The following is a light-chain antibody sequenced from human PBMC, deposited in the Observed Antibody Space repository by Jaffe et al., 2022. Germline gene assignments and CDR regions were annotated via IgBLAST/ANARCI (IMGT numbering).Light chain of an antibody. CDR3: QAWDSSTYV. CDR1: NLGDKY. CDR2: QNT. V-gene: IGLV3-1*01. J-gene: IGLJ1*01. Sequence: SYDLTQPPSVSVSPGQTASITCSGNNLGDKYVSWYQQKPGQSPVLVIYQNTKRPSGIPERFSGSNSGNTATLTITGTQAMDEADYYCQAWDSSTYVFGTGTKVTVL.